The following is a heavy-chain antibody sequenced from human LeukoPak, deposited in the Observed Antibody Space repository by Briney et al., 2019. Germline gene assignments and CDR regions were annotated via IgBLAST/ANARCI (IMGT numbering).Heavy chain of an antibody. CDR2: INPNSGGT. D-gene: IGHD3-3*01. J-gene: IGHJ5*02. CDR3: ARVEYYDFWSGYYHRFDP. Sequence: EASVKVSCKASGYTFTGYYMHWVRQAPGQVLEWVGWINPNSGGTNYAQKFQGRVTMTRDTSISTAYMELSRLRSDDTAVYYCARVEYYDFWSGYYHRFDPWGQGTLVTVSS. V-gene: IGHV1-2*02. CDR1: GYTFTGYY.